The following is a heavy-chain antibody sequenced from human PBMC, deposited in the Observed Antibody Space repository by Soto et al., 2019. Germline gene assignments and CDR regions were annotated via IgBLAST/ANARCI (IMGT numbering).Heavy chain of an antibody. Sequence: QVQLQESGPGLVKPSETLSLSCTVSGGSFSSYYCNWVRKSAGKGLEWIGRIYPTGSTTYNPSLQSRLTMSVDTSKYQFSLRLTSMTAADTAVYYCATGRSEIVPGALDTWGQGTLGTGSS. CDR2: IYPTGST. CDR3: ATGRSEIVPGALDT. D-gene: IGHD2-2*01. CDR1: GGSFSSYY. J-gene: IGHJ5*02. V-gene: IGHV4-4*07.